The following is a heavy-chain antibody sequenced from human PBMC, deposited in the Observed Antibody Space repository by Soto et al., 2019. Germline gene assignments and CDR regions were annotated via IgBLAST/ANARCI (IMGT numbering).Heavy chain of an antibody. J-gene: IGHJ6*02. CDR1: GGSISSGDYY. CDR2: IYYRGST. CDR3: ARASPVVTDV. Sequence: QVQLQESGPGLVPPSQTLSLTCTVSGGSISSGDYYWCWIRQPPGKGLEWIGYIYYRGSTYYNPSLKSRVTISVDTSKHHFSLKLSSVTAADTAVYYCARASPVVTDVWGQGTTVTVSS. V-gene: IGHV4-30-4*01. D-gene: IGHD5-18*01.